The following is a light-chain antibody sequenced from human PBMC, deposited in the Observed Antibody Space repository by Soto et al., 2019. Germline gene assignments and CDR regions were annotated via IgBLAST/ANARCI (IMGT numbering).Light chain of an antibody. CDR2: DAS. V-gene: IGKV3-11*01. CDR1: QSVNSY. Sequence: EIVLTQSPATLSLSPGERATLSCRASQSVNSYLAWYQQIPGQAPRLLIYDASNRATGIPARFSGSGSGTDFTLTINSLEPEDFAVYYCQQRSNWPWTFGQGTKVEIK. J-gene: IGKJ1*01. CDR3: QQRSNWPWT.